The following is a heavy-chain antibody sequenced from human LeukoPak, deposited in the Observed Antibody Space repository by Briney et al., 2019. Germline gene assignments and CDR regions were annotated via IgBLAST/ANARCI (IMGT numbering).Heavy chain of an antibody. CDR3: AKGARLNYYYLDV. CDR1: GFAFSTYT. Sequence: GGSLRLSCAASGFAFSTYTMNWVRQAPGQGLEWVSAVGGSGGGSRYADSVKGRFTISRDNSKNTLFLQMSSLRDDDTAVYYCAKGARLNYYYLDVWGKGTTVTVSS. CDR2: VGGSGGGS. J-gene: IGHJ6*03. V-gene: IGHV3-23*01.